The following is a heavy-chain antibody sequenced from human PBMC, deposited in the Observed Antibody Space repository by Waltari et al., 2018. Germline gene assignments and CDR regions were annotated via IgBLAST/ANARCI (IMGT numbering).Heavy chain of an antibody. D-gene: IGHD3-22*01. CDR3: ARDSRITMIVVVISYDAFDI. Sequence: QVQLQESGPGLVKPSETLSLTCTVSGYSISSGYYWGWIRQPPGKGLEWIGSNSHSGSTYYNPSLMGRVTISVDTSKNRFYLKLSSVTAAETAVYYCARDSRITMIVVVISYDAFDIWGQGTMVTVSS. V-gene: IGHV4-38-2*02. J-gene: IGHJ3*02. CDR2: NSHSGST. CDR1: GYSISSGYY.